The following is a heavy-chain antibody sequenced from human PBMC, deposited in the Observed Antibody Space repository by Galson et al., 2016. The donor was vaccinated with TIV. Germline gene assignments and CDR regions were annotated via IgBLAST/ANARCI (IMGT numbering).Heavy chain of an antibody. CDR2: IYYTGST. J-gene: IGHJ4*02. CDR1: GGSISSSNYY. D-gene: IGHD1-26*01. CDR3: ARHREWELQNFDY. V-gene: IGHV4-39*01. Sequence: GGSISSSNYYWGWIRQPLGEGLEWIGDIYYTGSTYYNPSLKSRVTISVDTSKNQFSLKLSSVTAADTAVYYCARHREWELQNFDYWGQGALVTVAS.